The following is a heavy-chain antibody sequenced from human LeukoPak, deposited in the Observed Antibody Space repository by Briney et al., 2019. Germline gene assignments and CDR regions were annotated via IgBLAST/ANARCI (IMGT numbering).Heavy chain of an antibody. CDR3: AGPYISRFNY. V-gene: IGHV4-59*08. D-gene: IGHD2-21*01. Sequence: SETLSLTLTVSGGPLSNHYWNWIRQPPGKELEWIGYIHYSGSTNYNASLKSRVTISADMSKNQFSLNLSSVTAADTAVYYCAGPYISRFNYWGQGTLVTVSS. J-gene: IGHJ4*02. CDR1: GGPLSNHY. CDR2: IHYSGST.